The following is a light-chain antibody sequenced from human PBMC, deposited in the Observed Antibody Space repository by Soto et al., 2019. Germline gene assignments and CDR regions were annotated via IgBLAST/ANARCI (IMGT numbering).Light chain of an antibody. CDR2: GAS. CDR3: QQYGSSLPVT. Sequence: TVLTQSPGTLSLSPGERATLSCRASESIGSSYLAWYQQKPGQPPRLLIYGASNGATGIPDRFSGSGSGTDFTLTISRLEPEDFAVYYCQQYGSSLPVTFGGGTKVDNK. J-gene: IGKJ4*01. CDR1: ESIGSSY. V-gene: IGKV3-20*01.